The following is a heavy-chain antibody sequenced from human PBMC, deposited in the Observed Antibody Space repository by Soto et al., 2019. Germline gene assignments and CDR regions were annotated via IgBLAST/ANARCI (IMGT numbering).Heavy chain of an antibody. J-gene: IGHJ4*02. CDR3: AKTAGYYDF. D-gene: IGHD3-3*01. CDR2: ITGSGDFI. V-gene: IGHV3-23*01. Sequence: PGGSLRLSCAASGFTFSIYSMTWVRQAPGKGLEWVSGITGSGDFIHYADSVKGRLTISRDNSKNTLYLQINSLRGEDTAVYYCAKTAGYYDFWSQGTMVTVSS. CDR1: GFTFSIYS.